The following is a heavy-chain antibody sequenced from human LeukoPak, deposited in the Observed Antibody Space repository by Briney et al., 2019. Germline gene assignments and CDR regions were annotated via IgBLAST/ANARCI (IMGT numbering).Heavy chain of an antibody. CDR1: GFSFSTYT. Sequence: GGSLRLSCAASGFSFSTYTMNWVRQAPGQGLDWVSYISSSSSSTIYYADSVKGRFTISRDNANNSLYLQMNSLRDEDTAVYYCARARRYRSSWYHDYWGQGSLVTVSS. CDR2: ISSSSSSTI. CDR3: ARARRYRSSWYHDY. V-gene: IGHV3-48*02. J-gene: IGHJ4*02. D-gene: IGHD6-13*01.